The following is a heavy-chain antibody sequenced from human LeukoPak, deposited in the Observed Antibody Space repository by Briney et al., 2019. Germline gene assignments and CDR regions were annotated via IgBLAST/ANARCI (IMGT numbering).Heavy chain of an antibody. V-gene: IGHV1-58*02. J-gene: IGHJ4*02. Sequence: WASVKVSCKVSGYTLTELSMHWVRQARGQRLEWIGWIVVGSGNTNYAQKFQERVTITRDMSTSTAYMELSSLRSEDTAVYYCAAYIVGATRVPVDYWGQGTLVTVSS. CDR2: IVVGSGNT. CDR1: GYTLTELS. CDR3: AAYIVGATRVPVDY. D-gene: IGHD1-26*01.